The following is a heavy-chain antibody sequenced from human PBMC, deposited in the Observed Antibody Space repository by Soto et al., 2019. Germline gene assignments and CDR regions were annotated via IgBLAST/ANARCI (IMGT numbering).Heavy chain of an antibody. D-gene: IGHD6-19*01. CDR3: AKDRYSSGWYYY. J-gene: IGHJ4*02. CDR2: ISYDGSNK. V-gene: IGHV3-30*18. CDR1: GVTFSSYG. Sequence: GGALRLSSEDSGVTFSSYGRLWVRQAPGKGLEWVAVISYDGSNKYYADSVKGRFTISRDNSKNTLYLQMNSLRAEDTAVYYCAKDRYSSGWYYYWGQGTLVPVSS.